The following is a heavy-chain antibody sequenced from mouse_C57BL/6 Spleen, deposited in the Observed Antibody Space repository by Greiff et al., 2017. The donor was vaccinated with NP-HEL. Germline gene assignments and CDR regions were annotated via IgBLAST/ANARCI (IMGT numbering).Heavy chain of an antibody. CDR1: GYTFTSYW. J-gene: IGHJ2*01. Sequence: QVQLQQPGAELVRPGSSVKLSCKASGYTFTSYWMHWVKQRPIQGLEWIGNIDPSDSETHYNQKFKDKATLTVDKSSSTAYMQLSSLTSEDSAVYYGARGGANWAFDYWGQGTTLTVSS. CDR3: ARGGANWAFDY. CDR2: IDPSDSET. D-gene: IGHD4-1*01. V-gene: IGHV1-52*01.